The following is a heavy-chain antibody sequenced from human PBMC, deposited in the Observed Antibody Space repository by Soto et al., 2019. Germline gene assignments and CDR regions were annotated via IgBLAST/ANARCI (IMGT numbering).Heavy chain of an antibody. J-gene: IGHJ4*02. V-gene: IGHV4-30-2*01. D-gene: IGHD2-15*01. CDR1: GGSISSGGYS. Sequence: QLQLQESGSGLVKPSQTLSLTCAVSGGSISSGGYSWSWIRQPPGKGLEWIGYIYHSGRTYYNPSLNSRVTMSVDRSKSQFSLKLSSVIAVDPAVYYCVRGVGDYWGQGTLVTVSS. CDR2: IYHSGRT. CDR3: VRGVGDY.